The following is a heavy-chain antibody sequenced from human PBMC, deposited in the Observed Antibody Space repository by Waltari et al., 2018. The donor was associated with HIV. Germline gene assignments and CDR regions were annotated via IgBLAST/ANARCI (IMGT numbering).Heavy chain of an antibody. CDR3: ARVGRIKVVITYFDY. V-gene: IGHV3-30-3*01. Sequence: QVQLVESGGGVVQPGRSLRLSCAASGFTFSSYAMHWVRQAPGKGLGWVAVIKDDGINKDYADSVKGRFTISIDKSKNTLYLQMNSLRAEDTAVYYCARVGRIKVVITYFDYWGQGTLVTVSS. J-gene: IGHJ4*02. CDR2: IKDDGINK. D-gene: IGHD3-22*01. CDR1: GFTFSSYA.